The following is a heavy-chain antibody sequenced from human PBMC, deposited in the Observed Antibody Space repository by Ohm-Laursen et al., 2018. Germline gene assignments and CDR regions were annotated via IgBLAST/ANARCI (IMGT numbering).Heavy chain of an antibody. V-gene: IGHV3-30*03. Sequence: SLRLSCSASGFTFSSYGMHWVRQAPGKGLEWVAVTSYDGTNQYYADSMKGRFTISRDNSKNTLYLQMNSVRPEDTAVYFCARDKDGYIYDNWGRGTLVTVSS. D-gene: IGHD5-24*01. CDR1: GFTFSSYG. CDR2: TSYDGTNQ. J-gene: IGHJ4*02. CDR3: ARDKDGYIYDN.